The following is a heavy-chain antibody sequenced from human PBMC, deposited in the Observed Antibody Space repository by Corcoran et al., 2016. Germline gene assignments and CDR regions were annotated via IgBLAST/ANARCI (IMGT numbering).Heavy chain of an antibody. CDR1: GFTFSSYC. V-gene: IGHV3-30*18. J-gene: IGHJ4*02. D-gene: IGHD2-15*01. CDR2: ISYDGSNK. Sequence: QVQLVESGGGVVQPGRSLRLSCAASGFTFSSYCMHWVRQAPGKGLEWVAVISYDGSNKYYADSVKGRFTISRDNSKNTLYLQMNSLRAEDTAVYYCAKDRSRYCSGGSCPPLDYWGQGTLVTVSS. CDR3: AKDRSRYCSGGSCPPLDY.